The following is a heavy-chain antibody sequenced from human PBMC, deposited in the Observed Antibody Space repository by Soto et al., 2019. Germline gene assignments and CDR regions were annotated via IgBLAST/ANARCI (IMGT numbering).Heavy chain of an antibody. J-gene: IGHJ4*02. CDR2: IYYSGST. V-gene: IGHV4-59*08. CDR1: GGSISSYY. D-gene: IGHD2-2*01. CDR3: ARQIQLLHNYFDY. Sequence: SETLSLTCTVSGGSISSYYWSWIRQPPGKGLEWIGYIYYSGSTNYNPSLKSRVTISVDTSKNQFSLKLSSVTAADTAVYYCARQIQLLHNYFDYWGQGTLVTVSS.